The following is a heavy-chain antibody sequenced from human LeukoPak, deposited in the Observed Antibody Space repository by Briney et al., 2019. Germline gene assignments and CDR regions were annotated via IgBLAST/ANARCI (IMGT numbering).Heavy chain of an antibody. V-gene: IGHV3-7*01. CDR3: ARDGSSSWYNYYYYYMDV. J-gene: IGHJ6*03. CDR2: IEQDGSEK. CDR1: GFTFSSYW. D-gene: IGHD6-13*01. Sequence: PGGSLRLSCAASGFTFSSYWMSWVRQAPGKGLEWVANIEQDGSEKYYVDSVKGRFTISRDNAKNSLYLQMNSLRAEDTAVYYCARDGSSSWYNYYYYYMDVWGKGTTVTVSS.